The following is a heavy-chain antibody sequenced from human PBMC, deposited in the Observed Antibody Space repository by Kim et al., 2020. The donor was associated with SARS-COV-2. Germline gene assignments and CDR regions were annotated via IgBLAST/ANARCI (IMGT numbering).Heavy chain of an antibody. Sequence: ESVNGRFTISRDNSENSLFLQMNSLRDDDTAVYYCARGYCSSSRCYAGPDYWGQGTLVTVST. D-gene: IGHD2-2*01. V-gene: IGHV3-48*02. J-gene: IGHJ4*02. CDR3: ARGYCSSSRCYAGPDY.